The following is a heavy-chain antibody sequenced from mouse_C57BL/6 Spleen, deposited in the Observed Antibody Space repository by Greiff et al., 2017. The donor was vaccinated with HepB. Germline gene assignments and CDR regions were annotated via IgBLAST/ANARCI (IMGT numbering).Heavy chain of an antibody. D-gene: IGHD3-1*01. CDR1: GYAFSSYW. J-gene: IGHJ2*01. CDR2: IYPGDGDT. V-gene: IGHV1-80*01. Sequence: VQLQQSGAELVKPGASVKISCKASGYAFSSYWMNWVKQRPGKGLEWIGQIYPGDGDTNYNGKFKGKATLTADKSSSTAYMQLSSLTSEDSAVYFGAREGLSLGAGYFDYWGQGTTLTVSS. CDR3: AREGLSLGAGYFDY.